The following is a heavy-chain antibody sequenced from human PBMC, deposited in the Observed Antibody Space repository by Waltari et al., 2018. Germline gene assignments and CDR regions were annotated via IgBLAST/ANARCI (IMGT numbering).Heavy chain of an antibody. Sequence: EVQLVESGGGLVQPGGSLRLSCAASGFTFITYSMIWFRQAPGKGLEWVSYISSSSSTIYYADSVKGRFTISRDNAKNSLYLQMNSLRAEDTAVYYCARDLRSSLYYFDYWGQGTLVTVSS. J-gene: IGHJ4*02. D-gene: IGHD2-2*01. CDR2: ISSSSSTI. CDR3: ARDLRSSLYYFDY. V-gene: IGHV3-48*04. CDR1: GFTFITYS.